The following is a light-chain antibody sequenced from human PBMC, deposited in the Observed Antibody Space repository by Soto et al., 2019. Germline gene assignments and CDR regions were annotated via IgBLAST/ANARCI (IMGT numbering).Light chain of an antibody. CDR3: QQTHSTPVT. CDR1: QNISNY. CDR2: SAS. V-gene: IGKV1-39*01. Sequence: DIQMTQSPSSLSASVGDRVTVTCRTSQNISNYLNWYQQKPGKAPKLLIYSASSVQSGVQSTFSGSGSGTDFTLTISSLQPEDFATYYCQQTHSTPVTFGQGTRLEVK. J-gene: IGKJ5*01.